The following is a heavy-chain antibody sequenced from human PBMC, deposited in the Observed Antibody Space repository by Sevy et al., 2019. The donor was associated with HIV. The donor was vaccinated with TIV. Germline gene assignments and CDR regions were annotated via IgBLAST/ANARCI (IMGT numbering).Heavy chain of an antibody. D-gene: IGHD1-26*01. CDR2: IIPIFGTA. J-gene: IGHJ4*02. CDR1: GGTFSSYA. V-gene: IGHV1-69*06. CDR3: ARDRGSGSYWGGFDY. Sequence: ASVKVSCKASGGTFSSYAISWARQTPGQGLEWMGGIIPIFGTANYAQKFQGRVTITADKSTSTAYMELSSLRSEDTAVYYCARDRGSGSYWGGFDYWGQGTLVTVSS.